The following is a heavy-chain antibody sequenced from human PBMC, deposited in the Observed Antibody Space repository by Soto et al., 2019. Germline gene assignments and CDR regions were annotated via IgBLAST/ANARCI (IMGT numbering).Heavy chain of an antibody. CDR3: AKDTISSGGESAFDI. V-gene: IGHV3-23*01. J-gene: IGHJ3*02. Sequence: GGSLRLSCAASGFTFSSYVMSWVRQAPGKGLEWVSAISGSGGSTYYVDSVKGRFTISRDNSKNTLYLQMNSLRAEDTAVYYCAKDTISSGGESAFDIWGQGTMVTVSS. CDR2: ISGSGGST. CDR1: GFTFSSYV. D-gene: IGHD2-15*01.